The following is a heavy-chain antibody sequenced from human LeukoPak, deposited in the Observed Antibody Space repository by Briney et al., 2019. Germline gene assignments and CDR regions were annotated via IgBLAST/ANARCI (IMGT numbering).Heavy chain of an antibody. CDR1: GGTFSSYA. CDR3: ARARGDGYIIRQNYYYYYMDV. CDR2: IIPIFGTA. D-gene: IGHD5-24*01. J-gene: IGHJ6*03. V-gene: IGHV1-69*05. Sequence: SVKVSCKASGGTFSSYAISWVRQAPGQGLEWMGGIIPIFGTANYAQKFQGRVTITTDESTSTAYMELSSLRSEDTAVYYCARARGDGYIIRQNYYYYYMDVWGIGTTVTVSS.